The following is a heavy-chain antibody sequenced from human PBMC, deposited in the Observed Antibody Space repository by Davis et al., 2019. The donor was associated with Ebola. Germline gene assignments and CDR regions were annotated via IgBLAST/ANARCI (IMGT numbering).Heavy chain of an antibody. V-gene: IGHV3-13*01. CDR2: IGTAGDT. D-gene: IGHD3-22*01. CDR1: GFTFSSYD. J-gene: IGHJ2*01. CDR3: ARTPRSSGYYSHWYFDL. Sequence: PGGSLRLSCAASGFTFSSYDMHWVRQATGKGLEWVSAIGTAGDTYYPGSVKGRFTISRENAKNSLYLQMNSLRAGDTAVYYCARTPRSSGYYSHWYFDLWGRGTLVTVSS.